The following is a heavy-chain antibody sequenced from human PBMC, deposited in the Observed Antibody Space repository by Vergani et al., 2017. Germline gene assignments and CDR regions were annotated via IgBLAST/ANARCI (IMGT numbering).Heavy chain of an antibody. Sequence: QVQLVQSGAEVKKPGSSVKVSCKASVGTFSSYAISWVRQAPGQGLVWMGRIIPILGIANYAQKFPGRVTITADKSTSTAYMELSSVGSEDTSVYYCAQARSGIAAHPGVIGYFDLWGRGTLVTVSS. D-gene: IGHD6-6*01. CDR2: IIPILGIA. CDR1: VGTFSSYA. V-gene: IGHV1-69*04. CDR3: AQARSGIAAHPGVIGYFDL. J-gene: IGHJ2*01.